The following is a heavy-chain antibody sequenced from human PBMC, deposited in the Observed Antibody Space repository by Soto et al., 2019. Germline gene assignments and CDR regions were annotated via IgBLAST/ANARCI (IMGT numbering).Heavy chain of an antibody. CDR1: GGTFSSYA. D-gene: IGHD2-2*01. V-gene: IGHV1-69*12. J-gene: IGHJ6*02. CDR3: ARHVPAAGYYYGMDV. CDR2: IIPIFGTA. Sequence: QVQLVQSGAEVKKPGSSVKVSCKASGGTFSSYAISWVRQAPGQGLEWMGGIIPIFGTANYAQKFQGRVTIPADESTNTANMELSSLRSEDTAVYYCARHVPAAGYYYGMDVWGQGTTVTVSS.